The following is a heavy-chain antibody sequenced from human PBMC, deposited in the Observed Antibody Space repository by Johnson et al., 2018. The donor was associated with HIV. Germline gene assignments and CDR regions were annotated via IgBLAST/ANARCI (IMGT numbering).Heavy chain of an antibody. J-gene: IGHJ3*02. D-gene: IGHD3-10*01. CDR1: EFTFTSYD. Sequence: VQLVESGGGLVQPGGSLRLSCAASEFTFTSYDIHWVRQATGKGLEWVSVIYSGGSTYYADSLKGRFTISRDNSKNTLYLQMNSLRAEDTAVYYCAGGYGSGSGDAFDIWCQGTMVTVSS. V-gene: IGHV3-66*01. CDR3: AGGYGSGSGDAFDI. CDR2: IYSGGST.